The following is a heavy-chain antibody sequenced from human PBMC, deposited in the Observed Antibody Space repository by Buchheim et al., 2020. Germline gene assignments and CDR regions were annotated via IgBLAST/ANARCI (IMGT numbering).Heavy chain of an antibody. J-gene: IGHJ4*02. V-gene: IGHV3-7*01. Sequence: EVQMVESGGGLVQPGGSLRLSCAASGFSFTSAWMGWVRQAPGKGLEWVANIKYDGTEKDYVDSVKGRFTISRDNAKNSLYFQMNSLRVEDTAVYFCSWSLNYWGQGTL. CDR3: SWSLNY. CDR2: IKYDGTEK. CDR1: GFSFTSAW.